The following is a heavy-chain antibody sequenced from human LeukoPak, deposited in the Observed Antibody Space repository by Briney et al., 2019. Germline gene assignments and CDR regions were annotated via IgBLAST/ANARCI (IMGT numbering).Heavy chain of an antibody. J-gene: IGHJ4*02. V-gene: IGHV1-24*01. CDR1: GYTLTELS. Sequence: ASVKVSCKVSGYTLTELSMHWVRQAPGKGLEWMGGFDPEDGETIYAQKFQGRVTMTEDTSTDTAYMELSGLRSEDTAVYYCATFHPMVRGVIEDYWGQGTLVTVSS. D-gene: IGHD3-10*01. CDR3: ATFHPMVRGVIEDY. CDR2: FDPEDGET.